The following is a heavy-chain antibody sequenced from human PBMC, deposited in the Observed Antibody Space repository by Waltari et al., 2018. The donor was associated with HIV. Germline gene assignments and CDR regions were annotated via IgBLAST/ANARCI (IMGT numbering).Heavy chain of an antibody. J-gene: IGHJ4*02. CDR3: ARQQLGSGALDL. CDR2: ISSGTSYI. Sequence: EVQLVESGGGLVKPGGSLRLSCTASGLTFRTDPMNWVRQAPGKGLEWVSSISSGTSYIYYADSVTGRFTVSRDNAKNSLFLQMNSLRADDTAVYYCARQQLGSGALDLWGQGTLVTVSS. D-gene: IGHD3-10*02. V-gene: IGHV3-21*02. CDR1: GLTFRTDP.